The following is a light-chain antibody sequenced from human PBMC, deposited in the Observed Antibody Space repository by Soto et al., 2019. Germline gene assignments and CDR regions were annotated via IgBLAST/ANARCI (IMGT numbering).Light chain of an antibody. CDR1: QSVSSSY. CDR2: GAS. V-gene: IGKV3-20*01. CDR3: QQSVSSPYT. J-gene: IGKJ2*01. Sequence: EIVLTQSPGTLSLSPGERATLSCRASQSVSSSYLAWYQQRPGQAPRLLIYGASSRATGIPDRFSGTGSGTDFTLTISRLEPEDVAVYYCQQSVSSPYTFGQGTKVEIK.